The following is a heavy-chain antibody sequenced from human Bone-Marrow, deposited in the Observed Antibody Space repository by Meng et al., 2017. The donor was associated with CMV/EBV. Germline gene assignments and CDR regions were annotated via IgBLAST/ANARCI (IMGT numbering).Heavy chain of an antibody. CDR1: VCTFSSYA. V-gene: IGHV1-69*10. D-gene: IGHD2-2*01. CDR2: INPTLGIA. J-gene: IGHJ5*02. Sequence: SVKVSCKASVCTFSSYAISWVRQAPGQGLEWMGGINPTLGIANYAQKFQGRVTITADKSTSTAYMELSSLRSEDTAVYYCARDGRYCSSTSCSYNWFDPWGQGTLVTVSS. CDR3: ARDGRYCSSTSCSYNWFDP.